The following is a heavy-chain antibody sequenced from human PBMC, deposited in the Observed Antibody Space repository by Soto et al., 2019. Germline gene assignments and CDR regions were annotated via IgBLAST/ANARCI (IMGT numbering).Heavy chain of an antibody. Sequence: ASVKVSCKASGYTFTSYGISWVRQAPGQGLEWMGWISAYNGNTNYAQKLQGRVTMATDTSTSTAYMELRSLRSDDTAVYYCARDFLEVHSSSWPAYYYYGMDVWGQGTTVTVSS. V-gene: IGHV1-18*01. CDR2: ISAYNGNT. CDR3: ARDFLEVHSSSWPAYYYYGMDV. CDR1: GYTFTSYG. D-gene: IGHD6-13*01. J-gene: IGHJ6*02.